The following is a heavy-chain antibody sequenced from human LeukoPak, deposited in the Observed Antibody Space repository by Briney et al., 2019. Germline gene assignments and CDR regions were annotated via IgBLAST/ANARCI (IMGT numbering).Heavy chain of an antibody. CDR2: INAGNGNT. CDR3: ARGRPSGGGLWFGELFWFDP. CDR1: GYTFTSYA. D-gene: IGHD3-10*01. Sequence: ASVKVSCKASGYTFTSYAMHWVRQAPGQRLEWKGWINAGNGNTKYSQKFQGRVTITRDTSASTAYMELSSLRSEDTAVYYCARGRPSGGGLWFGELFWFDPWGQGTLVTVSS. V-gene: IGHV1-3*01. J-gene: IGHJ5*02.